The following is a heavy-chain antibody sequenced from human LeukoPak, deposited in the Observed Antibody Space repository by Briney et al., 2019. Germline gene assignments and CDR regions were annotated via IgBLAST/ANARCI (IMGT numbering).Heavy chain of an antibody. CDR1: GYTFTSYG. V-gene: IGHV1-18*04. CDR2: ISAYNGNT. Sequence: GASVKVSCKASGYTFTSYGISWVRQAPGQGLEWMGSISAYNGNTNYAQKLQGRVTMTTDTSTSTAYMELRSLRSDDTAVYYCARDWAIANMVRELDYWGQGTLVTVSS. J-gene: IGHJ4*02. CDR3: ARDWAIANMVRELDY. D-gene: IGHD3-10*01.